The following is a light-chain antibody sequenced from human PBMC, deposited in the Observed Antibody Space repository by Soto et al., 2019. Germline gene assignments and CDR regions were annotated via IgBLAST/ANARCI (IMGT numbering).Light chain of an antibody. CDR2: EVN. CDR3: SAYAGSNLFV. CDR1: SSDVGGYKY. V-gene: IGLV2-8*01. J-gene: IGLJ1*01. Sequence: QSVLTQPPSASGSPGQSVTISCTGTSSDVGGYKYVSWYQQHPGKAPKLIIYEVNKRPSGVPERFSGSKSGNTASLTVSGLQADDGADYYCSAYAGSNLFVFGTGTKLTVL.